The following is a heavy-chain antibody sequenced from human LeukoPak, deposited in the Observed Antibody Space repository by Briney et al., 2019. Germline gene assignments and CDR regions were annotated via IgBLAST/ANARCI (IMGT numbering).Heavy chain of an antibody. V-gene: IGHV3-33*06. CDR3: AKDEKEVLLWFGLNYYYYGMDV. CDR1: GFTFSSYG. D-gene: IGHD3-10*01. J-gene: IGHJ6*02. CDR2: IWYDGSNK. Sequence: PGGSPRLSCAASGFTFSSYGMHWVRQAPGKGLEWVAVIWYDGSNKYYADSVKGRFTISRDNSKNTLYLQMNSLRAEDTAVYYCAKDEKEVLLWFGLNYYYYGMDVWGQGTTVTVSS.